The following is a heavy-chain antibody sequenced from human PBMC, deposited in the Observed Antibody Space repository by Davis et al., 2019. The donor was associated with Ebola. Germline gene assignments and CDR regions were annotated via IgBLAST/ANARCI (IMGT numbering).Heavy chain of an antibody. CDR3: ARGGCSGGSCPFDH. CDR1: GFTFSSYA. D-gene: IGHD2-15*01. V-gene: IGHV3-23*01. J-gene: IGHJ4*02. Sequence: GESLKISCAASGFTFSSYAMSWVRQAPGKGLEWVSAISGSGGSTYYADSVKGRFTISRDNSKNTLYLQMNSLRVEDTALYYCARGGCSGGSCPFDHWGQGTLVTVSS. CDR2: ISGSGGST.